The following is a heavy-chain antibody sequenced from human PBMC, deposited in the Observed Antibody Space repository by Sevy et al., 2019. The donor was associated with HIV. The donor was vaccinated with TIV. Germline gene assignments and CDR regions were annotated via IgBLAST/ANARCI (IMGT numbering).Heavy chain of an antibody. J-gene: IGHJ3*02. CDR2: ISSSSSYI. CDR1: GFTFSSYS. CDR3: ARVQHLRITMVDDAFDI. D-gene: IGHD3-10*01. V-gene: IGHV3-21*01. Sequence: GGSLRLSCAASGFTFSSYSMNWVRQAPGKGLEWVSSISSSSSYIYYADSVKGRFTISRDNAKNSLYLQMNSLRAEDTAVYYCARVQHLRITMVDDAFDIWGQGTMVTVSS.